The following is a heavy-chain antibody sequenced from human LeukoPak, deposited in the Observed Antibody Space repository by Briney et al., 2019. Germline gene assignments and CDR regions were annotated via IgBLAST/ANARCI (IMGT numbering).Heavy chain of an antibody. CDR3: ARGLSSIAARHGYYYYMDV. CDR2: IYTSGST. J-gene: IGHJ6*03. CDR1: GGSISSYY. V-gene: IGHV4-4*07. Sequence: SETLSLTCTVSGGSISSYYWSWIRQPAGKGLEWIGRIYTSGSTNYNPSLKSRVTMSVDTSKNQFSLKLSSVTAADTAVYYCARGLSSIAARHGYYYYMDVWGKGTAVTVSS. D-gene: IGHD6-6*01.